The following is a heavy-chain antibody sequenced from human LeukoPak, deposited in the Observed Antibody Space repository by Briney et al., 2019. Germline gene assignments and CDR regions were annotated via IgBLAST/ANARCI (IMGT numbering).Heavy chain of an antibody. Sequence: SETLSLTCTVSGGSISSYYWSWIRQPPGKGLEWLGYIYYSGTTNYNPSLKSRVTISVDTSKNQFSLKLSSVTAADTAVYYCARHQLPDCYYYGMDVWGQGTTVTVSS. CDR1: GGSISSYY. D-gene: IGHD3-10*01. J-gene: IGHJ6*02. CDR2: IYYSGTT. V-gene: IGHV4-59*08. CDR3: ARHQLPDCYYYGMDV.